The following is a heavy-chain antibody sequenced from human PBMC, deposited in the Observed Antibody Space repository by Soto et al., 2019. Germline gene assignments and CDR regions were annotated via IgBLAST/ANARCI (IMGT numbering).Heavy chain of an antibody. CDR2: TYYRSQWFN. Sequence: QVQLLQSGPGLVKPSQTLSLTCAISGDSVSSNIVTWDWIRQSPSRGLEWLGRTYYRSQWFNDYAVSVKRRMTINADTSKNQFSLQLNYVTPEDTAVYYCARLIGTSWFVGWGQGTPVTVSS. J-gene: IGHJ4*02. CDR3: ARLIGTSWFVG. D-gene: IGHD6-13*01. V-gene: IGHV6-1*01. CDR1: GDSVSSNIVT.